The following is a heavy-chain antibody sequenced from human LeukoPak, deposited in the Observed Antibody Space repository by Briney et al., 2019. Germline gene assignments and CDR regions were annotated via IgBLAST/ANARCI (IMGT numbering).Heavy chain of an antibody. CDR2: IKSKADGETI. Sequence: SGGSLRLSCAASGFTFTNAWMNWVRQAPGKGLEWVGRIKSKADGETIDYAAPVKGRFTFSRDDSKNMLYLQMNSLKSEDTAVYYCSTLTSRGLSDSWGQGTLVTVSS. J-gene: IGHJ4*02. V-gene: IGHV3-15*07. CDR1: GFTFTNAW. CDR3: STLTSRGLSDS. D-gene: IGHD1-20*01.